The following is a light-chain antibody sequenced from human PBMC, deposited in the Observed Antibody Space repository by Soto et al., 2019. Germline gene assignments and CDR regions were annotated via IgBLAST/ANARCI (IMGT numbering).Light chain of an antibody. CDR1: SSDVGGYNY. Sequence: QSALTQPASVSGSPGQSMTISCTGTSSDVGGYNYVSWYQQHPGKAPKLMIYDVSNRPSGVSNRFSGSKSGNTASLTISGLQAEDEADYYCSSYTRSSTSVVFGGGTKLTVL. CDR2: DVS. CDR3: SSYTRSSTSVV. V-gene: IGLV2-14*01. J-gene: IGLJ2*01.